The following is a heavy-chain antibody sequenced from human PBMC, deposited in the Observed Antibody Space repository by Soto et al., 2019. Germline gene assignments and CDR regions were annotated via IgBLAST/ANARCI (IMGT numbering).Heavy chain of an antibody. CDR2: ISAYNGNT. J-gene: IGHJ4*02. CDR1: GYTFTSYG. V-gene: IGHV1-18*01. Sequence: ASVKVSCKASGYTFTSYGISWVRQAPGQGLEWMGWISAYNGNTNYAQKLQGRVTMTTDTSTSTAYMELRSLRSDDTAVYYCARQVWFGESKYYFDYWGQGTLVTVSS. D-gene: IGHD3-10*01. CDR3: ARQVWFGESKYYFDY.